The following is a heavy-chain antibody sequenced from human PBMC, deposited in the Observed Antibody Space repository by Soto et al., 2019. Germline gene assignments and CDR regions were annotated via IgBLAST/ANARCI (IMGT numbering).Heavy chain of an antibody. Sequence: GSLRLSCAASGFTFSSYWMSWVRQAPGKGLEWVANIKQDGSEKYYVDSVKGRFTISRDNAKNSLYLQMNSLRAEDTAVYYCAREARFLEWLNPDAFDIWGQGTMVTVSS. CDR1: GFTFSSYW. CDR2: IKQDGSEK. V-gene: IGHV3-7*01. CDR3: AREARFLEWLNPDAFDI. J-gene: IGHJ3*02. D-gene: IGHD3-3*01.